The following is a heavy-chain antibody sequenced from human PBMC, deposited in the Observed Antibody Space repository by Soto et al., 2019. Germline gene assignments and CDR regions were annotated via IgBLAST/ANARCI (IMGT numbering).Heavy chain of an antibody. CDR2: INEDSTYI. J-gene: IGHJ6*03. D-gene: IGHD3-9*01. CDR1: GFTFSAFS. CDR3: VRDFGRYFRSGYMDF. Sequence: EVRLVESGGGLVKPGGSLRLSCAASGFTFSAFSMNWVRQSPGKGLEWLSSINEDSTYIYYGDSLRGRSTISRDNAKDSLYLKIDSLRADDTAVYYCVRDFGRYFRSGYMDFWGDGATVIVS. V-gene: IGHV3-21*02.